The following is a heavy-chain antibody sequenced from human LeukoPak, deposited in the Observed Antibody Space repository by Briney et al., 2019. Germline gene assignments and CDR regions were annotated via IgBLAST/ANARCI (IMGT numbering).Heavy chain of an antibody. J-gene: IGHJ4*02. CDR2: ISSSGSTI. CDR1: GFTLSSYS. Sequence: GGSLRLSCAASGFTLSSYSMNWVRQAPGKGLEWVSYISSSGSTIYYADSVKGRFTISRDNAKNSLYLQMNSLRAEDTAVYYCASTWSDYYDSSGYLDYWGQGTLVTVSS. CDR3: ASTWSDYYDSSGYLDY. D-gene: IGHD3-22*01. V-gene: IGHV3-48*04.